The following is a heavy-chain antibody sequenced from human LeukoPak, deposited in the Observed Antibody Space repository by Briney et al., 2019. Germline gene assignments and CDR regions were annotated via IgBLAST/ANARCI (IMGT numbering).Heavy chain of an antibody. D-gene: IGHD2-2*01. V-gene: IGHV3-48*04. CDR3: ARGFGTSWFYS. Sequence: GGSLRLSCAASGFSFSIYSLTWVRQAPGKWLEWIAYINEGSSVIYYAVSVEGRFTVSRDNAKSSLYLQMNSLRGDDTAIYYCARGFGTSWFYSWGQGTLVTVSS. CDR1: GFSFSIYS. J-gene: IGHJ5*01. CDR2: INEGSSVI.